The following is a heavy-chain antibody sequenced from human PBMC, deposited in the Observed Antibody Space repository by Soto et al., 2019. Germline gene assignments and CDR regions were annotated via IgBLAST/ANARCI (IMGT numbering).Heavy chain of an antibody. V-gene: IGHV3-23*01. CDR3: AKSMHYDFCRGSCRAFDI. D-gene: IGHD3-3*01. CDR1: GFTFSTYG. CDR2: TSGSGTST. J-gene: IGHJ3*02. Sequence: VGSLRLSCAASGFTFSTYGMTWVRQSPGKGLEWVSATSGSGTSTYYADSVRGRFTISRDNSENTLYLQMHSLRVEDTAVYYCAKSMHYDFCRGSCRAFDIWGQGTMHSVSS.